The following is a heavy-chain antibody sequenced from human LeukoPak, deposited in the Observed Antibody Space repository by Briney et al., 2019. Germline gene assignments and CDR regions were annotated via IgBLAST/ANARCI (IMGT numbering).Heavy chain of an antibody. Sequence: GRSLRLSCAASGFTFSSYRMHWVRQAPGKGLEWVAVISYDGSNKYYADSVKGRFTISRDNSKNTLYLQMNSLRAEDTAVYYCAKGHDGYNYGGAFDYWGQGTLVTVSS. J-gene: IGHJ4*02. CDR2: ISYDGSNK. CDR3: AKGHDGYNYGGAFDY. V-gene: IGHV3-30*18. CDR1: GFTFSSYR. D-gene: IGHD5-24*01.